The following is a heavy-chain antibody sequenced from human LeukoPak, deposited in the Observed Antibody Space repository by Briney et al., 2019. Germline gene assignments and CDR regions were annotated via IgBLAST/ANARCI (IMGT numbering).Heavy chain of an antibody. CDR2: FDPEDGET. V-gene: IGHV1-24*01. Sequence: GASVKVSCKASGYTFTSYGISWVRQAPGQGLEWMGGFDPEDGETIYAQKFQGRVTMTEDTSTDTAYMELSSLRSEDTAVYYCATTATGGVIAHFDYWGQGTLVTVSS. J-gene: IGHJ4*02. CDR1: GYTFTSYG. CDR3: ATTATGGVIAHFDY. D-gene: IGHD3-16*02.